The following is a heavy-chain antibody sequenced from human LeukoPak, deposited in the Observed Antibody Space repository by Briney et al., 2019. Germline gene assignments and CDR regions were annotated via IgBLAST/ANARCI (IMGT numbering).Heavy chain of an antibody. CDR1: GYTFTSYG. V-gene: IGHV1-18*01. CDR2: ISAYNGNT. J-gene: IGHJ3*02. D-gene: IGHD3-3*01. Sequence: ASVKVSCKASGYTFTSYGISWVRQAPGQGLEWMGWISAYNGNTNYAQKLQGRVTMTTDTSTSTAYMELRSLRSDDTAVYYCARDVTIFGVAGDAFDIWGQGTMVTVSS. CDR3: ARDVTIFGVAGDAFDI.